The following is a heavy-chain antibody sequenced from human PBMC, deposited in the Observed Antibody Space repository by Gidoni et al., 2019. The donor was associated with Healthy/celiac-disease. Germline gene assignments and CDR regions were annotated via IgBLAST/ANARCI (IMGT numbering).Heavy chain of an antibody. CDR1: GFTFSSYW. Sequence: EVQLVESGGGLVQPGGSLRLSWAASGFTFSSYWMSWVRQAPGKGLEWVANIKQDGSEKYYVDSVKGRFTISRDNAKNSLYLQMNSLRAEDTAVYYCARGLLWFGEGYYGMDVWGQGTTVTVSS. V-gene: IGHV3-7*01. J-gene: IGHJ6*02. D-gene: IGHD3-10*01. CDR2: IKQDGSEK. CDR3: ARGLLWFGEGYYGMDV.